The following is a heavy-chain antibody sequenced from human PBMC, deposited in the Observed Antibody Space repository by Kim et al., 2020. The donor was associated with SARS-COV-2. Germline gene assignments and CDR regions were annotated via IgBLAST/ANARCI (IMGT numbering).Heavy chain of an antibody. D-gene: IGHD3-16*01. CDR3: ARSGSQDLYYYYYYGMDV. Sequence: GGSLRLSCAASGFTFSSYWMHWVRQAPGKGLVWVSRINSDGSSTSYADSVKGRFTISRDNAKNTLYLQMNSLRAEDTAVYYCARSGSQDLYYYYYYGMDVWGQGTTVTVSS. V-gene: IGHV3-74*01. CDR1: GFTFSSYW. J-gene: IGHJ6*02. CDR2: INSDGSST.